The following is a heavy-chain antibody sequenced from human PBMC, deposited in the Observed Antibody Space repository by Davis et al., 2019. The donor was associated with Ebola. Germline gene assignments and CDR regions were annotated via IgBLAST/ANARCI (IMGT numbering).Heavy chain of an antibody. CDR2: IYIGGNT. J-gene: IGHJ4*02. V-gene: IGHV3-66*01. D-gene: IGHD5-24*01. CDR1: GFTVSSNY. Sequence: GESLKISCAASGFTVSSNYMSWVRQAPGKGLEWVSVIYIGGNTYYADSVRGRFTISRDNSKNTLYLQMNSLRAEDTALYYCARGDGYNYWGYWGLGTLVTVSP. CDR3: ARGDGYNYWGY.